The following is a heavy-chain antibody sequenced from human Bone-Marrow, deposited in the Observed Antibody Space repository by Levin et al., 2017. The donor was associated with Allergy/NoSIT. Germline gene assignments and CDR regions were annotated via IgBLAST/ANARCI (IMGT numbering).Heavy chain of an antibody. Sequence: PGGSLRLSCTVSGLTFSSQNMHWVRQAPGKGLEWVSSIIATSGSMDFADSVRGRFSISRDTAKNSLHLQMNNLRAEDTAVYYCAGSNLDFWGQGTTVTVSS. CDR1: GLTFSSQN. V-gene: IGHV3-21*06. CDR3: AGSNLDF. J-gene: IGHJ6*02. CDR2: IIATSGSM.